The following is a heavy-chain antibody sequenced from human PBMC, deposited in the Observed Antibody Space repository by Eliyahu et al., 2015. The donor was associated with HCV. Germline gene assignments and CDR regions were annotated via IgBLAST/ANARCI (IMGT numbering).Heavy chain of an antibody. CDR2: ISYDGSNK. J-gene: IGHJ5*02. Sequence: QVQLVESGGGVVQPGRSLRLSCAASGFTFSSYGMHWVRQAPGKGLEWVAVISYDGSNKYYADSVKGRFTISRDNSKNTLYLQMNSLRAEDTAVYYCAKDPQGGYDYWFDPWGQGTLVTVSS. CDR1: GFTFSSYG. D-gene: IGHD5-12*01. CDR3: AKDPQGGYDYWFDP. V-gene: IGHV3-30*18.